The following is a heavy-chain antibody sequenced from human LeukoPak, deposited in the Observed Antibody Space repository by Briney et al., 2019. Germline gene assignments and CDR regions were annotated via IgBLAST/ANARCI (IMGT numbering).Heavy chain of an antibody. CDR1: GFTFYDYD. V-gene: IGHV3-43*02. D-gene: IGHD3-10*01. J-gene: IGHJ4*02. CDR3: AKAWFGERSVGGPDY. CDR2: ISGDGGST. Sequence: PGGSLRLSCAASGFTFYDYDRHWVRQAPGKGLEWVSLISGDGGSTYYADSVKGRFTISRDNSKNSLYLQMNSLRTEDTALYYCAKAWFGERSVGGPDYWGQRTLVTVSS.